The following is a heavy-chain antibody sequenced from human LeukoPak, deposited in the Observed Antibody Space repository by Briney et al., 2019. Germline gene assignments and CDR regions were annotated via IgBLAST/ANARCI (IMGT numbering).Heavy chain of an antibody. J-gene: IGHJ4*02. V-gene: IGHV3-11*01. Sequence: GGSLRLSCAASGFTFSDYYMSWIRQAPGKGLEWVSYISSSGSTIYYADSVKGRFTISRDNSKNTLYLQMNSLRAEDTAVYYCAKFGVVMNYFDYWGQGTLVTVSS. CDR3: AKFGVVMNYFDY. D-gene: IGHD3-3*01. CDR2: ISSSGSTI. CDR1: GFTFSDYY.